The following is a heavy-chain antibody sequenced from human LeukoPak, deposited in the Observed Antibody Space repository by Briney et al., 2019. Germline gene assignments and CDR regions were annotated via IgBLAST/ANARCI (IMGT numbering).Heavy chain of an antibody. CDR2: IWYDGSNK. CDR3: AKKIAAVDYFDY. D-gene: IGHD6-6*01. J-gene: IGHJ4*02. V-gene: IGHV3-33*06. CDR1: GFTFSSYG. Sequence: PGGSLRLSCAASGFTFSSYGMHWVRQAPGKGLEWVAVIWYDGSNKYYADSVKGRFTISRDNSKNTLYLQMNSLRAEDTAVYYCAKKIAAVDYFDYWGQGTLVTVSA.